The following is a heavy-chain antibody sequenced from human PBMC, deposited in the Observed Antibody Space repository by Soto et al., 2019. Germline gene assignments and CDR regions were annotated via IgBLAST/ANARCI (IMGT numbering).Heavy chain of an antibody. D-gene: IGHD3-10*01. J-gene: IGHJ6*02. V-gene: IGHV1-69*02. CDR1: GGTFSSYT. CDR2: IIPILGIP. Sequence: QVQLVHSGAAVKKPGSSVKVSCKASGGTFSSYTISWVRQAPGQGLEWMGRIIPILGIPNYAQKFQGRVTITADKSTSTVDMELSSLRSEDTAVYYCARFRGSYGMDVWGQGTTVTVSS. CDR3: ARFRGSYGMDV.